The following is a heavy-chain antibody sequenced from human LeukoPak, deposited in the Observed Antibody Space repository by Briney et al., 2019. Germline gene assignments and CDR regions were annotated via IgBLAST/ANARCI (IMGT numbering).Heavy chain of an antibody. D-gene: IGHD3-3*01. Sequence: GGSLRLSCAASGFTFSSYAMSWVRQAPGKGLEWVLAISGSGGSTYYADSVKGRFTISRDNSKNTLYLQMNSLRAEDTAVYYCARVCGTYYDFWSGYCDYWGQGTLVTVSS. V-gene: IGHV3-23*01. CDR2: ISGSGGST. J-gene: IGHJ4*02. CDR1: GFTFSSYA. CDR3: ARVCGTYYDFWSGYCDY.